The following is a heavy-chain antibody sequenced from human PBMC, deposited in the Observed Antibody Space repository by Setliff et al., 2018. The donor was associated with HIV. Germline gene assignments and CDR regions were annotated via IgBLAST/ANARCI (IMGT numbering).Heavy chain of an antibody. J-gene: IGHJ4*02. CDR1: GGSISSHY. V-gene: IGHV4-59*11. CDR2: IYYSGST. Sequence: SETLSLTCTVSGGSISSHYWSWIRQPPGKGLEWIGSIYYSGSTYYNPSLKSRVTISVDTSKNQFSLKLSSVTAADTAVYYCARGSKWLRFTRLTEQLNDFWGQGTLVTVSS. D-gene: IGHD5-12*01. CDR3: ARGSKWLRFTRLTEQLNDF.